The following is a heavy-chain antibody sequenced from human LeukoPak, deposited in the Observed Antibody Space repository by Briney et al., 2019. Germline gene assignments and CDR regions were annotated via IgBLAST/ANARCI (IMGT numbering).Heavy chain of an antibody. V-gene: IGHV3-9*01. CDR1: GFTFDDYA. CDR2: ISWKSGSI. J-gene: IGHJ4*02. Sequence: GGSLRLSCVASGFTFDDYAMHWVRQAPGKGLEWVSGISWKSGSIEYADSVKGRFTISRDNAKNSLYLQMNSLRAEDTALYYCAKTPDSDTAMKSHFDYWGQGTLVTVSS. CDR3: AKTPDSDTAMKSHFDY. D-gene: IGHD5-18*01.